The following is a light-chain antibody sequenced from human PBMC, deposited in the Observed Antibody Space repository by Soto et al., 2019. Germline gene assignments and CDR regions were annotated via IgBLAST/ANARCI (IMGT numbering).Light chain of an antibody. J-gene: IGKJ1*01. CDR1: QSVSRN. V-gene: IGKV3-15*01. CDR2: GAS. Sequence: EIVMTPSPATLSVSPGERATLSCRASQSVSRNLAWYQQKPGQAPRRLIYGASTRATGIPARFSGSGSGTEFTLTISSLQSEDFAVYYCQPYNNWPRTFGQGTKVDI. CDR3: QPYNNWPRT.